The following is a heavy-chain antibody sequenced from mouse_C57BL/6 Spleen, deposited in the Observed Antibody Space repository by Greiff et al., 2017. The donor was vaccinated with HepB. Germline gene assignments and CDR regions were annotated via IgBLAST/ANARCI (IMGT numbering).Heavy chain of an antibody. D-gene: IGHD1-1*01. Sequence: QVQLQQPGAELVKPGASVKLSCKASGYTFTSYWMHWVKQRPGQGLEWIGMIHPNSGSTNYNEKFKSKATLTVDKSSSTAYMQLSSLTSEDSSVYYCAPYYYGSSYEADAMDYWGQGTSVTVSS. V-gene: IGHV1-64*01. CDR2: IHPNSGST. CDR1: GYTFTSYW. CDR3: APYYYGSSYEADAMDY. J-gene: IGHJ4*01.